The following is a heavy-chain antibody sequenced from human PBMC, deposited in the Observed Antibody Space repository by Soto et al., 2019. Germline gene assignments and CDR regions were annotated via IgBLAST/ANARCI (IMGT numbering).Heavy chain of an antibody. Sequence: SETLSLTCAVSGGSIASPNWWSWVRQSPGKGLEWIGEIYHSGSTNYNPSLKSRLTISVDKSRNQFYLRLNSVTAADTAVYYCASLSGTTFAFDYWRRGTLVPVSS. V-gene: IGHV4-4*02. J-gene: IGHJ4*02. CDR2: IYHSGST. D-gene: IGHD1-1*01. CDR1: GGSIASPNW. CDR3: ASLSGTTFAFDY.